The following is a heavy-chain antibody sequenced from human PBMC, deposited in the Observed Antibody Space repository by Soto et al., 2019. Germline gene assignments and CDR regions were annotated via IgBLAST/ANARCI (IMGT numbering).Heavy chain of an antibody. CDR3: ARGLRPYYFDY. J-gene: IGHJ4*02. D-gene: IGHD4-17*01. V-gene: IGHV4-39*01. CDR1: SGSFSRTGYY. Sequence: PXXTLSLACIVYSGSFSRTGYYWGSIRQPPGKGLEWIGSIYYSGSTYYDPSLKSRVTISVDTSRNRFSLKLKSVTAADTAVYYCARGLRPYYFDYWGQGALVTVSS. CDR2: IYYSGST.